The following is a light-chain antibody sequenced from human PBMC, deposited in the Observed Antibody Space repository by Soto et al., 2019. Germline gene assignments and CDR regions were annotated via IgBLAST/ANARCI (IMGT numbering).Light chain of an antibody. Sequence: IPLRQSKDRLSVSQGKSVNLCCRRSQSVSSNLAWYQQKPGQAPRLLIYGVYTRAPGIPATFSGSGSGTEITLTFGVLQSEDFAIYNCERYDNGASVTFGGGTKVDIK. CDR3: ERYDNGASVT. J-gene: IGKJ4*01. V-gene: IGKV3D-15*01. CDR1: QSVSSN. CDR2: GVY.